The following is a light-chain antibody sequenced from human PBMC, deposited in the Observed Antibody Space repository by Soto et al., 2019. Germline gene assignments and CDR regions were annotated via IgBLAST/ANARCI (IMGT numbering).Light chain of an antibody. V-gene: IGKV3-20*01. CDR2: GVS. Sequence: ENVLTQSPGTLSLSPGERATLSCRASQSVTNSFFAWYQQKPGQAPRLLIYGVSSRATGIPDRFSGSGSGTDFTLTISRLEPEDFVVYYCQQYSTLPHTFGQGTKLDVK. CDR3: QQYSTLPHT. CDR1: QSVTNSF. J-gene: IGKJ2*01.